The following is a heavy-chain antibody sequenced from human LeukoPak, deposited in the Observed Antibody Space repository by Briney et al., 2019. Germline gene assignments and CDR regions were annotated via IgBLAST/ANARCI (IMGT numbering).Heavy chain of an antibody. J-gene: IGHJ4*02. Sequence: SGTLSLTCAVSAGSISRTNWWSWVRQPPGKGLEWIGEIYHSGRTNYNPSLKSRVTLSVDKSKNQFSLKLSSVTAADTAVYYCARGGYSGYVGRFDFDFWGQGILVTVSS. CDR1: AGSISRTNW. CDR3: ARGGYSGYVGRFDFDF. V-gene: IGHV4-4*02. CDR2: IYHSGRT. D-gene: IGHD5-12*01.